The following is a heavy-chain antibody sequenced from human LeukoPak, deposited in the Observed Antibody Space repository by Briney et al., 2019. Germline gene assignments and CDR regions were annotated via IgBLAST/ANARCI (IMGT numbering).Heavy chain of an antibody. Sequence: ASVNLSCKASGYTFTGYYMHWVRQAPGQGLEWMGWINPNSGGTNYAQKFQGRVTMTRDTSISTAYMELRRLRSDDTAVYYCARRLRRNYFDYWGQGTLVTVYS. CDR2: INPNSGGT. J-gene: IGHJ4*02. CDR1: GYTFTGYY. CDR3: ARRLRRNYFDY. D-gene: IGHD4-17*01. V-gene: IGHV1-2*02.